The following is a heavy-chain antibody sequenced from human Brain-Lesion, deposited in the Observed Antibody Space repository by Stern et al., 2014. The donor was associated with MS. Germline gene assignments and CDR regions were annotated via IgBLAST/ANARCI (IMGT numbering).Heavy chain of an antibody. V-gene: IGHV1-24*01. J-gene: IGHJ4*02. CDR3: ATLSPGAGGNYYRHFDY. Sequence: VQLVESGAEVKKPGASVKVSCKVSGHTLTELSMHWVRQAPRKGLEWMGGVDPEDGETIYAQKFQGRVTMTEDTSTDTAYMELSSLRSEDTAVYYCATLSPGAGGNYYRHFDYWGQGTLVTVSS. CDR1: GHTLTELS. D-gene: IGHD1-26*01. CDR2: VDPEDGET.